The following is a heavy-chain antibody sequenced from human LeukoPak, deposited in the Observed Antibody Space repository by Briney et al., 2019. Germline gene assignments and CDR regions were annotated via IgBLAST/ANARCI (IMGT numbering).Heavy chain of an antibody. CDR3: ARDSRGAFDY. D-gene: IGHD3-10*01. Sequence: GGSLRLSCAASGFTFSSHWMSWVRQAPGKGLEWVANMKQDGSETYYVDSVKGRFTISRDNAKNSLYPQMNSLRAEDTAVYYCARDSRGAFDYWGQGTLVTVSS. CDR2: MKQDGSET. V-gene: IGHV3-7*01. CDR1: GFTFSSHW. J-gene: IGHJ4*02.